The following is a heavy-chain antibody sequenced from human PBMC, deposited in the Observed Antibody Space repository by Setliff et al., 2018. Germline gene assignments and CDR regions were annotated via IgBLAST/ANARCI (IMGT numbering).Heavy chain of an antibody. D-gene: IGHD4-17*01. Sequence: ASVKVSCKASGYTFTNHYIHWVRQAPGQGLEWMGVIHPSGDSTSYAQKFQGRVTMARDTSTSTVYMELSSLTSEDTAVYYCARWGYYYGGNDYWGQGTLVTVSS. CDR1: GYTFTNHY. V-gene: IGHV1-46*01. CDR3: ARWGYYYGGNDY. J-gene: IGHJ4*02. CDR2: IHPSGDST.